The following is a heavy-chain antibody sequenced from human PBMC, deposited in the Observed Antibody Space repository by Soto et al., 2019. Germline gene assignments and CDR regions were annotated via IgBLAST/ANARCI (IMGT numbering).Heavy chain of an antibody. CDR1: GGSISRGGYY. CDR3: ARGVIEYDSSGYYPYYFDY. V-gene: IGHV4-31*03. J-gene: IGHJ4*02. Sequence: PSETLSLTCTVSGGSISRGGYYWSWIRQHPGKGLEWIGYIYYSGSTYYNPSLKSRVTISVDTSKNQFSLKLSSVTAADTAVYYCARGVIEYDSSGYYPYYFDYWGQRTLVTVSS. D-gene: IGHD3-22*01. CDR2: IYYSGST.